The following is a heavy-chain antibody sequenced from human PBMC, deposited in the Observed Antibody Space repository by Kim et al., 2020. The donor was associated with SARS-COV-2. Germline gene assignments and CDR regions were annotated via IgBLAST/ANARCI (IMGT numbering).Heavy chain of an antibody. V-gene: IGHV3-23*01. D-gene: IGHD3-22*01. CDR1: GFTFSSYA. CDR3: ARGYYYDSSGYWHY. CDR2: ISGSGGST. Sequence: GGSLRLSCAASGFTFSSYAMSWVRQAPGKGLEWVSAISGSGGSTYYADSVKGRFTISRDNSKNTLYLQMNSLRAEDTAVYYCARGYYYDSSGYWHYWGQGTLVTVSS. J-gene: IGHJ4*02.